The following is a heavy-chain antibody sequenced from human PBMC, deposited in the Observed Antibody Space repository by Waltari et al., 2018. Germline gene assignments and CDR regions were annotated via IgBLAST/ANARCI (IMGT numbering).Heavy chain of an antibody. CDR3: ARHTTLGYCSSTSCPPTHYYGMDV. CDR2: IYYSGTP. Sequence: QVQLQESGPGLVKPSETLSLTCTVSGGSISSYYWSWIRQPPGKGLEWIGYIYYSGTPNYNPPLKSRVTISVDTSKNQFSLKLSSGTAADTAVYYCARHTTLGYCSSTSCPPTHYYGMDVWGQGTTVTVSS. V-gene: IGHV4-59*08. J-gene: IGHJ6*02. CDR1: GGSISSYY. D-gene: IGHD2-2*01.